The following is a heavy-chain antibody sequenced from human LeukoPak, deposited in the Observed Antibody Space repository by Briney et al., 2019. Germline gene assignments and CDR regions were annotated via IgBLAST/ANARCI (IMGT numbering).Heavy chain of an antibody. CDR1: GGTFTNYA. CDR3: ARGHKPYCSGSYYDAAFPV. D-gene: IGHD3-10*01. CDR2: IIPILGIA. Sequence: SVKVSFKGSGGTFTNYAISWGRHAPGQGLEWMGRIIPILGIANYAQKFQGRVTITADKSTSTASMDLSSLRSEDTAVYYCARGHKPYCSGSYYDAAFPVWGQGTVVTVSS. V-gene: IGHV1-69*04. J-gene: IGHJ3*01.